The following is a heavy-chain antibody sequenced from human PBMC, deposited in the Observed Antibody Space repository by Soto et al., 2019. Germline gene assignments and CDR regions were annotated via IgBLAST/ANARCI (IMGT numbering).Heavy chain of an antibody. J-gene: IGHJ4*02. V-gene: IGHV3-30-3*01. CDR3: ARALYGGFDY. CDR1: GFTFSSYA. Sequence: GGSLRLSCAASGFTFSSYAMHWVRQAPGKGLEWVAVISYDGSNKYYADSVKGRFTISRDNSKNTLYLQMNSLRAEDTAVYYCARALYGGFDYWGQGTLVTVSS. CDR2: ISYDGSNK. D-gene: IGHD4-17*01.